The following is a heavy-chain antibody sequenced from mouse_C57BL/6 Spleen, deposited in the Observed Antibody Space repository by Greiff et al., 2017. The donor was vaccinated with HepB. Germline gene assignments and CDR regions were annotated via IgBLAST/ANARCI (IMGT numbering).Heavy chain of an antibody. V-gene: IGHV1-82*01. CDR3: ARSLITTVVPFDY. J-gene: IGHJ2*01. D-gene: IGHD1-1*01. CDR1: GYAFSSSW. Sequence: VQGVESGPELVKPGASVKISCKASGYAFSSSWMNWVKQRPGKGLEWIGRIYPGDGDTNYNGKFKGKATLTADKSSSTAYMQLSSLTSEDSAVYFCARSLITTVVPFDYWGQGTTLTVSS. CDR2: IYPGDGDT.